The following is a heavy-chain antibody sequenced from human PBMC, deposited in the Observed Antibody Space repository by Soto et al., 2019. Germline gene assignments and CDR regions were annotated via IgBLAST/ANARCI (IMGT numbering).Heavy chain of an antibody. CDR2: IIPIFGTA. V-gene: IGHV1-69*12. Sequence: QVQLVQSGAEVKKPGSSVKVSCKASGGTFSSYAISWVRQAPGQGLEWMGGIIPIFGTANYAQKFQGRVTXXAXEXXSTAYMELSSLRSEDTAVYYCARADDILTGYYGAYWGQGTLVTVSS. J-gene: IGHJ4*02. CDR3: ARADDILTGYYGAY. CDR1: GGTFSSYA. D-gene: IGHD3-9*01.